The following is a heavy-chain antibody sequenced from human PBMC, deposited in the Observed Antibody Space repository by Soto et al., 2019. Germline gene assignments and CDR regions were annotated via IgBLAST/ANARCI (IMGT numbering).Heavy chain of an antibody. Sequence: ASVKVSCKASGYTFTSYAISWVRQAPGQGLEWMGWISAYNGNTNYAQKLQGRVTMTTDTSTTTAYMELRSLRSDDTAMYYCARTSAAGKYYYGMDVWGQGTTVTVSS. J-gene: IGHJ6*02. V-gene: IGHV1-18*01. CDR1: GYTFTSYA. CDR2: ISAYNGNT. CDR3: ARTSAAGKYYYGMDV. D-gene: IGHD6-13*01.